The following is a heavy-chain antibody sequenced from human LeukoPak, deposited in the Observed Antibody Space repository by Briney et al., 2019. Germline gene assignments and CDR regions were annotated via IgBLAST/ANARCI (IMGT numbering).Heavy chain of an antibody. CDR2: IIPIFGTA. D-gene: IGHD1-26*01. Sequence: ASVKVSCKASGGTFSSYAISWVRQAPGQGLEWMGGIIPIFGTANYAQKFQGRVTITADESTSTAYMELSSLRSGDTAVYYCARGGSYRYFDYWGQGTLVTVSS. CDR3: ARGGSYRYFDY. J-gene: IGHJ4*02. CDR1: GGTFSSYA. V-gene: IGHV1-69*13.